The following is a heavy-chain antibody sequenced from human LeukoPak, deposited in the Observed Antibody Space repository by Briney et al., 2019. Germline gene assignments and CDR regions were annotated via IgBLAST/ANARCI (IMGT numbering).Heavy chain of an antibody. V-gene: IGHV1-8*01. CDR3: ARGLYCSSTSCYTSYWFDP. CDR2: MNPNSGNT. D-gene: IGHD2-2*02. CDR1: GYTCTSYD. J-gene: IGHJ5*02. Sequence: ASVKVSCKASGYTCTSYDINWVRQATGQGLEWMGWMNPNSGNTGYAQKFQGRVTMTRNTSISTAYMELSSLRSEDTAVYYCARGLYCSSTSCYTSYWFDPWGQGTLVTVSS.